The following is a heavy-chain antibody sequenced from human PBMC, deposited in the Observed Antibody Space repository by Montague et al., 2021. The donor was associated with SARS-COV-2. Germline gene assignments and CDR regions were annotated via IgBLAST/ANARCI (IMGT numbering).Heavy chain of an antibody. J-gene: IGHJ4*02. CDR2: ISNDGSNN. CDR3: ARASASFHDGGYFDY. D-gene: IGHD1-26*01. CDR1: GFSFSYA. Sequence: SLRLSCAASGFSFSYAMHWVRQAPGKGLEWVALISNDGSNNHYADSVMGRFTVSSDNSTTTLYLQMNSLSAEDTAVYYYARASASFHDGGYFDYWGPGTLVTVSS. V-gene: IGHV3-30*04.